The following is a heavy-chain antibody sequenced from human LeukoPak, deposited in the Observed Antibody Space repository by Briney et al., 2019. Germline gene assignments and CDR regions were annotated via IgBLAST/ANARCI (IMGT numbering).Heavy chain of an antibody. CDR2: IYYSGST. CDR1: GGFFHSTSLF. D-gene: IGHD3-10*01. CDR3: VRQVYGSGPSEDYVDV. J-gene: IGHJ6*03. Sequence: KPSETLSLTCTVSGGFFHSTSLFWGWIRQSPGKGLEWIGSIYYSGSTHDNPSLKSRLGMSIDRSKSQFSLTLTSVTAADTAVYYCVRQVYGSGPSEDYVDVWGKGTPVTISS. V-gene: IGHV4-39*01.